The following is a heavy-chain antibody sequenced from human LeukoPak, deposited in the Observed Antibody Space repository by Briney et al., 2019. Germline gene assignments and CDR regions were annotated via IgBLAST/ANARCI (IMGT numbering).Heavy chain of an antibody. Sequence: GGSLRLSCTASGFTFGDYAMNWVRQAPGKGLEWVGFIRSKAYGGTTEYAASVKGRFTISRDDSKSIAYLQMNSLKTEDTAVYYCTRSAEATIHSRWAFDIWGQGTMVTVSS. CDR2: IRSKAYGGTT. CDR3: TRSAEATIHSRWAFDI. J-gene: IGHJ3*02. CDR1: GFTFGDYA. V-gene: IGHV3-49*04. D-gene: IGHD5-24*01.